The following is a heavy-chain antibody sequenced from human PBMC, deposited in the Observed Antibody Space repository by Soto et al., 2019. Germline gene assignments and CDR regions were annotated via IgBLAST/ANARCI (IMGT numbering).Heavy chain of an antibody. D-gene: IGHD3-10*01. CDR2: IIGDGLYT. CDR3: ARGILGSGTANDH. Sequence: EVQLVESGGGLVQPGGSLILSCAASGFTFRNYWMVWVRQAPRKGLVWVSRIIGDGLYTTYADSVKGRFTISRDNAKNTVHLQMNSLRVEDTAEYYCARGILGSGTANDHWGQGTLVTVSS. CDR1: GFTFRNYW. V-gene: IGHV3-74*03. J-gene: IGHJ1*01.